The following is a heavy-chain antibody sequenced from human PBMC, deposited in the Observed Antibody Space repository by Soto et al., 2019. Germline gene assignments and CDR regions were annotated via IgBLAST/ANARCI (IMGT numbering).Heavy chain of an antibody. CDR3: ARGQHSSSWCPSGMDL. V-gene: IGHV1-8*01. CDR2: MNPNSGNT. Sequence: QVQLVQSGAEVKKPGASVKVSCKASGYTFTSYDINWVRQATGQGLEWMGWMNPNSGNTGYAQKFLRTVTLTRNTSISTPHMELGTLSSEHTAVYYCARGQHSSSWCPSGMDLLGQGTKLTLS. J-gene: IGHJ6*02. CDR1: GYTFTSYD. D-gene: IGHD6-13*01.